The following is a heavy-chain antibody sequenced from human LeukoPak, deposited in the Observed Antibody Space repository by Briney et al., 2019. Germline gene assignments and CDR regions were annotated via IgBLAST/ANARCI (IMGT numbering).Heavy chain of an antibody. D-gene: IGHD6-6*01. V-gene: IGHV1-24*01. J-gene: IGHJ4*02. CDR2: FDPEDGET. CDR1: GYTLTELS. Sequence: ASVKVSCKVSGYTLTELSMHWVRQAPGKGLEWMGGFDPEDGETIYAQKFQGRVTMTEDASTDTAYMELSSLRSEDTAVYYCATNLYSSSYYFDYWGQGTLVTVSS. CDR3: ATNLYSSSYYFDY.